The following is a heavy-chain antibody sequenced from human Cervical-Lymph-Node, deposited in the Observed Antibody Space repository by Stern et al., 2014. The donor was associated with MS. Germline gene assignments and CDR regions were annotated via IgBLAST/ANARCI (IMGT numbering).Heavy chain of an antibody. Sequence: DQLVESGAEVKKPGSSVKVSCKASGGTFSSYAISWVRQAPGQGLEWLGGIIPIFGTANYAQKFQGRVTITADEPTSTAYIELSSLRSEDTALYYCARGEKQWLSLWDYWGQGTLVTVSS. CDR2: IIPIFGTA. CDR1: GGTFSSYA. V-gene: IGHV1-69*01. J-gene: IGHJ4*02. D-gene: IGHD6-19*01. CDR3: ARGEKQWLSLWDY.